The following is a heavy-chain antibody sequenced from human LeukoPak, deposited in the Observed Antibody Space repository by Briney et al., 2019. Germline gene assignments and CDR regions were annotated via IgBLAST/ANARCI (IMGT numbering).Heavy chain of an antibody. Sequence: SETLSLTCAVSGGSISTTGYYWAWIRQPPGKGLEWIASIYYSGSTYYNSSLKSRVTISVDTSRNQFSLKLSSVTAADTAVYYCARGVRYYYDSSGYLQAGPYNWFDPWGQGTLVTVSS. D-gene: IGHD3-22*01. CDR2: IYYSGST. V-gene: IGHV4-39*01. CDR3: ARGVRYYYDSSGYLQAGPYNWFDP. J-gene: IGHJ5*02. CDR1: GGSISTTGYY.